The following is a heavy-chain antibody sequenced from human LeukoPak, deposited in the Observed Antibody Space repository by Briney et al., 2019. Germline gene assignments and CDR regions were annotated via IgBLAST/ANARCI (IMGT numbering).Heavy chain of an antibody. CDR1: GFTFSSYA. J-gene: IGHJ5*02. V-gene: IGHV3-23*01. CDR3: AKYEGSSNSGFDP. CDR2: ISGSGGST. Sequence: GGSLRLSCAASGFTFSSYAMSWVRQAPGKGLEWVSAISGSGGSTYYADSVKGRFTISRDNTKNTLNLQMNSLRAEDTAVYYCAKYEGSSNSGFDPWGQGTLVTVSS. D-gene: IGHD3-10*01.